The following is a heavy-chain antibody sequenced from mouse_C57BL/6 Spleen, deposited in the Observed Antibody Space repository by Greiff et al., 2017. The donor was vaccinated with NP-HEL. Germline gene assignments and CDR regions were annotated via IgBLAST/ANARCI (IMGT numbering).Heavy chain of an antibody. Sequence: EVQRVESGPELVKPGASVKIPCKASGYTFTDYNMDWVKQSHGKSLEWIGDINPNNGGTIYNQKFKGKATLTVDKSSSTAYMELRSLTSEDTAVYYCAREGLRGGYFDYWGQGTTLTVSS. D-gene: IGHD3-1*01. CDR2: INPNNGGT. CDR1: GYTFTDYN. V-gene: IGHV1-18*01. J-gene: IGHJ2*01. CDR3: AREGLRGGYFDY.